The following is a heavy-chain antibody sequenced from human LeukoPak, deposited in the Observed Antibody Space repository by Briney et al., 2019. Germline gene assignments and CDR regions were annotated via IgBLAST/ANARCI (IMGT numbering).Heavy chain of an antibody. CDR2: IKLDGSEK. CDR1: GFTFGKYW. CDR3: ARDRPRYFDY. Sequence: GRSLRLSCVASGFTFGKYWMSGVRQAPGKGLEWVANIKLDGSEKNYVDSVKGRFTISRDNTKNSLYLQMNSLRAEDTAVYYCARDRPRYFDYWGQGTLVTVSS. V-gene: IGHV3-7*01. J-gene: IGHJ4*02.